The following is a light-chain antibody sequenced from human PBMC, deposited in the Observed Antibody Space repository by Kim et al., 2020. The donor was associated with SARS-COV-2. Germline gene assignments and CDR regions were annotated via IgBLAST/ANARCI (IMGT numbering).Light chain of an antibody. J-gene: IGLJ2*01. CDR2: QDT. V-gene: IGLV3-1*01. CDR1: ELGDKY. CDR3: QAWDSTTVV. Sequence: SYELTQPPSVSVSPGQTASITCSGDELGDKYACWYQQKPGQSPALVIYQDTKRPSGIPERFSGSNSGNTATLTISGAQAMDEADYYCQAWDSTTVVFGGGTQLTVL.